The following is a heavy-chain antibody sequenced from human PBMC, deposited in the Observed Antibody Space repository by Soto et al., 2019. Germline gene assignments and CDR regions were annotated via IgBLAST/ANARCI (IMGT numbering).Heavy chain of an antibody. CDR3: TTDVRRYGVFDY. J-gene: IGHJ4*02. CDR2: ISSNGGST. V-gene: IGHV3-64*01. D-gene: IGHD3-10*01. Sequence: GGSLRLSCAASGFTFSSYAMHWVRQAPGKGLEYVSAISSNGGSTYYANSVKGRFTISRDNSKNTLYLQMNSLKTEDTAVYYCTTDVRRYGVFDYWGQGTLVTVSS. CDR1: GFTFSSYA.